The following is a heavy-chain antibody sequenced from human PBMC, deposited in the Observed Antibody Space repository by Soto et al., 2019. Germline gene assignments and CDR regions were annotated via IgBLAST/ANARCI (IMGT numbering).Heavy chain of an antibody. D-gene: IGHD2-21*01. J-gene: IGHJ4*02. CDR3: ARCVVRSGFDL. CDR1: GDSVSSNTAA. Sequence: PSQTLSLTCAISGDSVSSNTAAWNWIRSSPSRGLEWLGRTYYRSNWRHDYAVSVKSRITVNPDTSKNHFSLQLNAVTPDDTAVYYCARCVVRSGFDLWGRRPLVTVS. CDR2: TYYRSNWRH. V-gene: IGHV6-1*01.